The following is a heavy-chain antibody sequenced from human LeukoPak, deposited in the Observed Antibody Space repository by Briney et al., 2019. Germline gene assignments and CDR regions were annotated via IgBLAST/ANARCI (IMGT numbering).Heavy chain of an antibody. J-gene: IGHJ4*02. D-gene: IGHD2-15*01. CDR3: AKIPRSGGSCL. Sequence: GGSLRLSCAASGFTFSSYSINWVRQAPGKGLGWVSSISSSSSYIYYADSVKGRFTISRDNAKNSLYLQMNSLRAEDTAVYYCAKIPRSGGSCLWGQGTMVTVSS. CDR1: GFTFSSYS. V-gene: IGHV3-21*01. CDR2: ISSSSSYI.